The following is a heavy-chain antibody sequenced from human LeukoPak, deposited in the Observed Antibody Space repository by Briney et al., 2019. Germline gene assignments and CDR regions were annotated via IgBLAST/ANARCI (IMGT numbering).Heavy chain of an antibody. V-gene: IGHV3-23*01. D-gene: IGHD2/OR15-2a*01. CDR3: AKVSSDVYDAFDI. J-gene: IGHJ3*02. CDR1: GFTFSSYA. CDR2: ISGSGGST. Sequence: GGSLRLSCAASGFTFSSYAMSWVRQAPGKGLEWVSAISGSGGSTYYADSVKGRFTISRDNSENTLYLLMNSLRAEDTAVYYCAKVSSDVYDAFDIWGQGTMVTVSS.